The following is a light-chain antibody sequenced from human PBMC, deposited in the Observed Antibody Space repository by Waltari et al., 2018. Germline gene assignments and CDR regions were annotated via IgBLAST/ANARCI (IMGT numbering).Light chain of an antibody. J-gene: IGKJ1*01. CDR1: QSVSRA. Sequence: EIVLTQSPGTLSLSPGERATLSCRASQSVSRALALYQRKPGQAHRLLSYGASNRATGIPDRFSGSGFGTDFSLTISSLEPEDFAVYYCQHYLRLPATFGQGTKVEIK. V-gene: IGKV3-20*01. CDR2: GAS. CDR3: QHYLRLPAT.